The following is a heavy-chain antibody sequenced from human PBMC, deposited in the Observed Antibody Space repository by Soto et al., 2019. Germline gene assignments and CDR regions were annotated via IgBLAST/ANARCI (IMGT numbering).Heavy chain of an antibody. V-gene: IGHV4-30-2*01. J-gene: IGHJ6*02. CDR2: IYHSGST. D-gene: IGHD3-3*01. Sequence: TLSLTCAVSGGSISSGGYSWSWIRQPPGKGLEWIGYIYHSGSTYYNPSLKSRVTISVDRSKNQFSLKLSSVTAADTAVYYCARALRSGYYYGMDVWCQGTTLTVS. CDR3: ARALRSGYYYGMDV. CDR1: GGSISSGGYS.